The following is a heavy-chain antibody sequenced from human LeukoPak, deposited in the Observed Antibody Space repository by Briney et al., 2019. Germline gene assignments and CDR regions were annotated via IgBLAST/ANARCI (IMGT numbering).Heavy chain of an antibody. CDR3: AKGYWYFDL. J-gene: IGHJ2*01. V-gene: IGHV5-51*03. Sequence: GESLKISCKGFGYSFTDYWIGWVRQMPGKGLEWMGIIYPSDSDTKYSPSFQGQVTISVDKSISTAYLQWSSLKTSDSVMYYCAKGYWYFDLWGRGTLLTVSS. CDR2: IYPSDSDT. CDR1: GYSFTDYW.